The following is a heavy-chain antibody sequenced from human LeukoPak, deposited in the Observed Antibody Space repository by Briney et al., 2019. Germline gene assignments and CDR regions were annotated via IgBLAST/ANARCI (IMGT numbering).Heavy chain of an antibody. V-gene: IGHV3-7*01. CDR2: IKPDGSEK. D-gene: IGHD6-19*01. J-gene: IGHJ4*02. CDR3: ARDVGSSGWYLY. CDR1: GFTFSSYW. Sequence: GGSLRLSCAASGFTFSSYWMGWVRQAPGKGLEWVANIKPDGSEKYYVDSVKGRFIISRDSVKNSLDLQMNSLRAEDTAVYYCARDVGSSGWYLYWGQGTLVTVSS.